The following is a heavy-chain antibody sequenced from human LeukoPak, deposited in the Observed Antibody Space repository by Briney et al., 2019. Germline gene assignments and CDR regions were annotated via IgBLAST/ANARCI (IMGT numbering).Heavy chain of an antibody. V-gene: IGHV3-33*01. CDR2: IWYDGSHQ. CDR3: ARDRTYYDSSGYRNNFDY. J-gene: IGHJ4*02. Sequence: GGSLRLSCAASGFPFSGSGMHWVRQAPGKGLEWVAVIWYDGSHQYYADSVKGRFTISRDNSKNTLDLQMNRLRAEDTAVYYCARDRTYYDSSGYRNNFDYWGQGTLVTVSS. D-gene: IGHD3-22*01. CDR1: GFPFSGSG.